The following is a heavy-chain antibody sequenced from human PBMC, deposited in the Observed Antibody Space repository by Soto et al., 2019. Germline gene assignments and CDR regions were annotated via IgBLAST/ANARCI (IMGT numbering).Heavy chain of an antibody. Sequence: EVQLVESGGGLVQPGGSLRLSCAASGFTFSIYWMHWVRQAPGKGPVWVSRIDNAGSSARYADSVKGRFTISRDNAKNTVYLQMNRLRAEDTAVYYCTRVGGSVSGMDVWGQGPTVTVSS. V-gene: IGHV3-74*01. CDR1: GFTFSIYW. CDR2: IDNAGSSA. J-gene: IGHJ6*02. D-gene: IGHD1-26*01. CDR3: TRVGGSVSGMDV.